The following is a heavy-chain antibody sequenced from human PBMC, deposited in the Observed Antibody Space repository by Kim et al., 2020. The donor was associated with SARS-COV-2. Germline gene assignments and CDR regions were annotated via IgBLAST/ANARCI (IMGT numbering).Heavy chain of an antibody. Sequence: GGSLRLSCAASGFTFDDYAMHWVRQAPGKGLEWVSGISWNSGSIGYADSVKGRLTISRDNAKNSLYLQMNSPRAEDTALYYCANQWFGELLGGMDVWGQGTTVTVSS. V-gene: IGHV3-9*01. J-gene: IGHJ6*02. D-gene: IGHD3-10*01. CDR1: GFTFDDYA. CDR2: ISWNSGSI. CDR3: ANQWFGELLGGMDV.